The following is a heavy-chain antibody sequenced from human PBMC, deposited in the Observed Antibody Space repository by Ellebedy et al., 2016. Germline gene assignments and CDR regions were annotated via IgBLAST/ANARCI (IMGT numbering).Heavy chain of an antibody. Sequence: GESLKISXVASGFTFRNFFMSWVRQAPGGGLEWISTISGDGDTTFSADPVRGRFTISRDNSRNTVYLHMDSLRAADTAVYYCYYGHYSGYWGQGTLVTVSS. J-gene: IGHJ4*02. D-gene: IGHD3-3*01. CDR2: ISGDGDTT. CDR1: GFTFRNFF. V-gene: IGHV3-23*01. CDR3: YYGHYSGY.